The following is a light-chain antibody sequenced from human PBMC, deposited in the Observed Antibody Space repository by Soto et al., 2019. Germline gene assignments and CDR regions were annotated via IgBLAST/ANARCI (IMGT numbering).Light chain of an antibody. CDR1: RSNIGTNT. V-gene: IGLV1-44*01. CDR3: AAWDVSFVV. Sequence: QSVLTQPPSASGTPGQRVTISCSGSRSNIGTNTVTWYQQLRGMAPKLLIHSNNQRPSGVPDRFSGSKSGTSASLAISGLQSEDEADYYCAAWDVSFVVFGGGTKLTVL. J-gene: IGLJ2*01. CDR2: SNN.